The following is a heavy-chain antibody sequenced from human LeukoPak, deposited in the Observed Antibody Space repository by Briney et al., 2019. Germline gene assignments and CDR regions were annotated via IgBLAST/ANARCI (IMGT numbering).Heavy chain of an antibody. D-gene: IGHD3-22*01. V-gene: IGHV1-2*02. CDR2: INPNSGGT. Sequence: ASVKVSCKASGYTFTGYYLYWVRQAPGQGLEWMGWINPNSGGTNFAQKFQGRVTMTRDTSISTVYMELSRLRSDDTAVYYCTRDFLHVYYYDSSGYVRGAFDIWGQGTMVTVSS. CDR1: GYTFTGYY. CDR3: TRDFLHVYYYDSSGYVRGAFDI. J-gene: IGHJ3*02.